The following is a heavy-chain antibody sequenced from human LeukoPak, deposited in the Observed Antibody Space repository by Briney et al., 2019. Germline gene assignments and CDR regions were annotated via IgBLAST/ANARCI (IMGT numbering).Heavy chain of an antibody. CDR2: IKSDGSST. CDR3: TTDGVGVEGATYDN. CDR1: GFTFSSYW. J-gene: IGHJ4*02. V-gene: IGHV3-74*01. Sequence: PGGSLRLSCAASGFTFSSYWMHWVRQGPGKGLVWVSRIKSDGSSTSYADSVKGRFTISRDNAKNTLYLQMNSLKTEDTAVYYCTTDGVGVEGATYDNWGQGTLVSVSS. D-gene: IGHD1-26*01.